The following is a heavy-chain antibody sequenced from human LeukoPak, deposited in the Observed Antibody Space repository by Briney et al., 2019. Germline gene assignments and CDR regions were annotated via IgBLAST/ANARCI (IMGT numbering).Heavy chain of an antibody. CDR2: IGGSSGTT. Sequence: GGSLRLSCAASGFTFSDYAMRWVRQAPGKGLEWVSGIGGSSGTTLYADSVKGRFTISRDNSKNTLYLQMNSLRVEDTALYYCVKGYYSFDQWGQGTLVTVSS. V-gene: IGHV3-23*01. CDR1: GFTFSDYA. J-gene: IGHJ4*02. D-gene: IGHD1-26*01. CDR3: VKGYYSFDQ.